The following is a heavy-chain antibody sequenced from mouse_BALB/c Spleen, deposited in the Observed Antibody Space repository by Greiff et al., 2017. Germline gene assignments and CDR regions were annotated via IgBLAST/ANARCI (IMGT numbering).Heavy chain of an antibody. V-gene: IGHV1-80*01. Sequence: QVQLKQSGAELVRPGSSVKISCKASGYAFSSYWMNWVKQRPGQGLEWIGQIYPGDGDTNYNGKFKGKATLTADKSSSTAYMQLSSLTSEDSAVYYCVLPGYAMDYWGQGTSVTVSS. D-gene: IGHD5-1*01. CDR3: VLPGYAMDY. CDR2: IYPGDGDT. J-gene: IGHJ4*01. CDR1: GYAFSSYW.